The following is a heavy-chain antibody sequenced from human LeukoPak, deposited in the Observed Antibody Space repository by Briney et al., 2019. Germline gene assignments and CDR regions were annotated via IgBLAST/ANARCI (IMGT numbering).Heavy chain of an antibody. CDR1: GFTFSRNA. V-gene: IGHV3-21*04. Sequence: GGSLRLSCAASGFTFSRNAMNWVRQAPGKGLEWVSFISSSSNYMSYADSVKGRFTISRDNAKNSLFLQMNSLRVEDTAIYYCARGGSYPGCWGQGTLVTVSS. CDR2: ISSSSNYM. D-gene: IGHD1-26*01. CDR3: ARGGSYPGC. J-gene: IGHJ4*02.